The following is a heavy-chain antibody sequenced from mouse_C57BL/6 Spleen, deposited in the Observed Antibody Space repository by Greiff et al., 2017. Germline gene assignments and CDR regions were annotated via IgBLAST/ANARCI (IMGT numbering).Heavy chain of an antibody. CDR2: INPNNGGT. D-gene: IGHD1-1*01. J-gene: IGHJ1*03. Sequence: EVQLQQSGPELVKPGASVKMSCKASGYTFTDYNMHWVKQSHGKSLEWIGYINPNNGGTRYNQKFKGKGNLTVNKSSSPSYMELRSLTSEDSAVYYGARGYYGSRHWYFDVWGTGTTVTVSS. CDR1: GYTFTDYN. CDR3: ARGYYGSRHWYFDV. V-gene: IGHV1-22*01.